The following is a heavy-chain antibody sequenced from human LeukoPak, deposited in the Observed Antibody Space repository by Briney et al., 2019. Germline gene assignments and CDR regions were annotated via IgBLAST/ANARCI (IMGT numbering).Heavy chain of an antibody. CDR1: GGSVSSDRNY. CDR2: IYSSGIT. Sequence: SETLSLTCTVSGGSVSSDRNYWIWIRQPPGKGLEWIGYIYSSGITDYNPSLKSRVTISVDTSKNQFSLRLTSVTAADTAVYYCARCTSLWGQGTLVTVSS. D-gene: IGHD2-8*01. J-gene: IGHJ4*02. V-gene: IGHV4-61*01. CDR3: ARCTSL.